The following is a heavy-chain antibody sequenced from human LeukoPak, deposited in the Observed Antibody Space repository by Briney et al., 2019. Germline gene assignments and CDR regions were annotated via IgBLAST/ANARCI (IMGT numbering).Heavy chain of an antibody. CDR1: DYSISNTYY. Sequence: SETLSLTCTVSDYSISNTYYWVWIRQPPGKGLEWIGSIYHSGSTYYNPSLKSRVTISVDTSKNQFSLKLTSVTAADTAVYYCAREHYYDSTAYLDWGQGTLVSVSS. D-gene: IGHD3-22*01. V-gene: IGHV4-38-2*02. J-gene: IGHJ4*02. CDR2: IYHSGST. CDR3: AREHYYDSTAYLD.